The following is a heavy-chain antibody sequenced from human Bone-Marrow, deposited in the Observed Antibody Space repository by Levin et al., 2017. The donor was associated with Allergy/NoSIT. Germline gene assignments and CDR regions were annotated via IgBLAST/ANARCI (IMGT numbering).Heavy chain of an antibody. Sequence: PGGSLRLSCEASGFSFGSYWMHWVRQAPGKGLIWVSRINSDGGTTDYAEFVKGRFTISRDNAKNRVFLHMKSLSDEDTGVYYCIRIRRSNGDYVGGYWGQGTLVSVSS. CDR3: IRIRRSNGDYVGGY. J-gene: IGHJ4*02. CDR1: GFSFGSYW. D-gene: IGHD2-21*02. CDR2: INSDGGTT. V-gene: IGHV3-74*01.